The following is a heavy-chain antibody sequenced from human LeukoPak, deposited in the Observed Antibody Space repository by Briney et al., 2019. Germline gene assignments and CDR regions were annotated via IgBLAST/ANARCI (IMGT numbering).Heavy chain of an antibody. CDR3: AREKARGDY. Sequence: PGGSLRLSCAASGFPLSSYTMNSVRQAPGKGLEWVSSISGGGSYIYYADSVKGRFTISRDIAKNSLYLQLNSLRAADTAVYYCAREKARGDYWGQGTLVTVSS. CDR2: ISGGGSYI. V-gene: IGHV3-21*06. CDR1: GFPLSSYT. J-gene: IGHJ4*02.